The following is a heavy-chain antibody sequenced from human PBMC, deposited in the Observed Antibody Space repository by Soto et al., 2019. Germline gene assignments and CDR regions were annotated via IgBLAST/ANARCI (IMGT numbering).Heavy chain of an antibody. CDR2: IIPILGTA. V-gene: IGHV1-69*01. J-gene: IGHJ6*02. CDR1: GGTFNSYP. Sequence: QVQLVQSGAEVKKPGSSVKVSCKASGGTFNSYPISWVRQAPGQGLEWMGGIIPILGTANYAQKFQGRVTITADESTSTADMELSSLRSEDTALYYCSSLKLIYGDYYGRDVWGQGTTVIVSS. D-gene: IGHD4-17*01. CDR3: SSLKLIYGDYYGRDV.